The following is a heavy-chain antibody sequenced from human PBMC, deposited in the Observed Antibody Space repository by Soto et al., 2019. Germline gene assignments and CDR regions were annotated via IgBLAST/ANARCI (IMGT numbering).Heavy chain of an antibody. CDR3: AKYASSTWSLFEY. CDR1: GFTFDSFG. V-gene: IGHV3-23*01. J-gene: IGHJ4*02. CDR2: ISGSGTST. Sequence: GGYLRLFCAASGFTFDSFGMTWARQAPGRGREWVSSISGSGTSTYCAGSVKGRFTISRDNWKNTLYLQVNSLRAEDTALYYCAKYASSTWSLFEYWGQGTLVTVAS. D-gene: IGHD6-13*01.